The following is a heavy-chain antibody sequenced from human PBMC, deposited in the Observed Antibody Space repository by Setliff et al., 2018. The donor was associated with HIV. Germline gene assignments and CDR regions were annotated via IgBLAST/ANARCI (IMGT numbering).Heavy chain of an antibody. D-gene: IGHD3-9*01. CDR2: IVDSGST. CDR3: ARQSPQIRYLDWLNAFDI. CDR1: GGSLTNYY. J-gene: IGHJ3*02. Sequence: ASETLSLTCALYGGSLTNYYWTWIRKSPGKGLEWIGEIVDSGSTNYSPSLKSRVTISLDTSKNQFSLKLSYVTAADTAFYYCARQSPQIRYLDWLNAFDIWGQGTMVTVSS. V-gene: IGHV4-34*12.